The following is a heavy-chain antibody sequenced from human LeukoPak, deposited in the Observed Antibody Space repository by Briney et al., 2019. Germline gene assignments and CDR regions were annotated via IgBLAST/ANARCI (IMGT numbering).Heavy chain of an antibody. Sequence: ASVTVSCKASAYIFTDFYLHWVRQAPGQGPEWMGRMNPKSGDSSHAQKFQGRVNMTRDTSTNMAYMELSGLGSDDTACYYCXRMGSGKYLGAFDVWGQGTLVTVSS. CDR2: MNPKSGDS. V-gene: IGHV1-2*06. CDR1: AYIFTDFY. J-gene: IGHJ3*01. D-gene: IGHD1-26*01. CDR3: XRMGSGKYLGAFDV.